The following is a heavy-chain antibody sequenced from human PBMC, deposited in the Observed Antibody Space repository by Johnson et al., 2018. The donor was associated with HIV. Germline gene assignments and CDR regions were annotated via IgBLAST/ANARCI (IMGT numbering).Heavy chain of an antibody. CDR3: ARAYYDSTGYYPHAFHV. J-gene: IGHJ3*01. CDR1: GFTVSSNY. CDR2: IYSGGST. Sequence: VQLVESGGGLIQPGGSLRLSCAASGFTVSSNYMSWVRQAPGKGLEWVSVIYSGGSTYYADSVKGRFTISRDNSKNTLFLHMSDLRPEDTAVYYCARAYYDSTGYYPHAFHVWGQGTRVTVSS. D-gene: IGHD3-22*01. V-gene: IGHV3-66*03.